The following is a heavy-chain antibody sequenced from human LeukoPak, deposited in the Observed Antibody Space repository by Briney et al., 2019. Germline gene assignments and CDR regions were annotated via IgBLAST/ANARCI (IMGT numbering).Heavy chain of an antibody. D-gene: IGHD3-10*02. Sequence: GGSLRLSCGASSFTFSSYVMSWVRQAPGKGLEWVSTVSTTGGSTYYADSVKGRFTISRDNAKNSLYLQMNSLRAEDTAVYYCAELGITMIGGVWGKGTTVTISS. CDR3: AELGITMIGGV. V-gene: IGHV3-23*01. CDR1: SFTFSSYV. CDR2: VSTTGGST. J-gene: IGHJ6*04.